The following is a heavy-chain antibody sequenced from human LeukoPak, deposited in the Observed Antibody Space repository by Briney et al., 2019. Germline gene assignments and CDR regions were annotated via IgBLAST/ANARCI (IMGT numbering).Heavy chain of an antibody. V-gene: IGHV4-61*02. Sequence: SETLSLTCTVSGGSISSGSYYWSWIRQPAGRGLEWIGRIYTSGSTNYNPSLKSRVTISVDTSKNQFSLKLSSVTAADTAVYYCASLNWGSRYFDYWGQGTLVTVSS. CDR3: ASLNWGSRYFDY. CDR2: IYTSGST. D-gene: IGHD7-27*01. CDR1: GGSISSGSYY. J-gene: IGHJ4*02.